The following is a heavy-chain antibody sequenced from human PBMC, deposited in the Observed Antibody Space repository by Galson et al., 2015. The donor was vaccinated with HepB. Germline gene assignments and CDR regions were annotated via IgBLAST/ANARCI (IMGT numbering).Heavy chain of an antibody. Sequence: SLRLSCAASGFTFSNAWMSWVRQAPGKGLEWVGRIKSKTDGGTTDYAAPVKGRFTISRDDSKNTLYLQMNSLKTEDTAVYYCTTYTPEYYDFWSGYVRAGNYWGQGTLVTVSS. CDR2: IKSKTDGGTT. J-gene: IGHJ4*02. CDR3: TTYTPEYYDFWSGYVRAGNY. D-gene: IGHD3-3*01. CDR1: GFTFSNAW. V-gene: IGHV3-15*01.